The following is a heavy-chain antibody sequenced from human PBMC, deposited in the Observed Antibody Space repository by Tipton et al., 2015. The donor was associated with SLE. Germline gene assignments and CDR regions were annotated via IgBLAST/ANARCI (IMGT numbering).Heavy chain of an antibody. D-gene: IGHD2-15*01. J-gene: IGHJ4*02. V-gene: IGHV4-34*01. CDR2: INHSGST. Sequence: TLSLTCTVSGGSISSYYWSWIRQPPGKGLEWIGEINHSGSTNYNPSLKSRVTISVDTSKNQFSLKLSSVTAADTAVYYCARGGAGGAAKFYWGQGTLVTVSS. CDR3: ARGGAGGAAKFY. CDR1: GGSISSYY.